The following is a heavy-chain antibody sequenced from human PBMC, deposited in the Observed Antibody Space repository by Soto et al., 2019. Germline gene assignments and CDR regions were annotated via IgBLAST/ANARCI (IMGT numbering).Heavy chain of an antibody. V-gene: IGHV3-23*01. CDR2: ISGSGGST. D-gene: IGHD6-13*01. CDR1: GFTFSSYA. J-gene: IGHJ1*01. Sequence: GGSLRLSCAASGFTFSSYAMSWVRQAPGKGLEWVSAISGSGGSTYYADSVKGRFTISRDNSKNTLYLQMNSLRAEDTAVYYCAKDDSSSWAGAEYFQHWGQGTLVTVSS. CDR3: AKDDSSSWAGAEYFQH.